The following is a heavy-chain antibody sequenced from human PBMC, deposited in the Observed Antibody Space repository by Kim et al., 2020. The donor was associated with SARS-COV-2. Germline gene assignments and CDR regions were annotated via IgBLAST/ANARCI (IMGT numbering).Heavy chain of an antibody. J-gene: IGHJ4*02. V-gene: IGHV1-8*01. D-gene: IGHD5-18*01. Sequence: AQKFQGRVTMTRNTSISTAYMELSSLRSEDTAVYYCARTGRWLQPRVFDYWGQGTLVTVSS. CDR3: ARTGRWLQPRVFDY.